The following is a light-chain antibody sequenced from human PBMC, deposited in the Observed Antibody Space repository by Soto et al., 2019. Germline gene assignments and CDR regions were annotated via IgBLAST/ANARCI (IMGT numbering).Light chain of an antibody. V-gene: IGLV2-14*01. J-gene: IGLJ1*01. CDR1: SSDVGGYNY. CDR3: SSYTSSSTQV. Sequence: QSVLTQPASVSGSPGQSITISCTGTSSDVGGYNYVSWYQQHPGKAPKLMIYEVSNRPSGVSNRFSCSTSGNTASLTISGLPAEDETDYYCSSYTSSSTQVFGTGTKVTVL. CDR2: EVS.